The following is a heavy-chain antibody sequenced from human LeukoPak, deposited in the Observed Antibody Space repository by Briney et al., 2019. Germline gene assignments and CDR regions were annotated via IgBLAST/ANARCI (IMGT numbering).Heavy chain of an antibody. CDR2: NSYDESEK. J-gene: IGHJ4*02. V-gene: IGHV3-30*04. Sequence: GGSLSLSCAASRFTFSAYAMHWVRQAPGKGREWVAHNSYDESEKYYADSVRGRITISRDNSENILYLQMNSLRDEDTAVYYCVTWSFHMTGTMNWGQGTLVTVSS. CDR3: VTWSFHMTGTMN. CDR1: RFTFSAYA. D-gene: IGHD1-20*01.